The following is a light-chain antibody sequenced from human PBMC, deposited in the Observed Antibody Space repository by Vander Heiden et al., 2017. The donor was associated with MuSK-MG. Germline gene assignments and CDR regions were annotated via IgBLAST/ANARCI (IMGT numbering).Light chain of an antibody. V-gene: IGKV3-20*01. CDR1: QSVSSNY. Sequence: EVVLTQSPGTLSLSPGERATLSCRASQSVSSNYLAWYPQKPGQAPRLLLFGATTKAPGIPDRFSGSGFGKGFTLNISRLEPEDFAVYYLPEDGSSLTFGPGTKVDIK. CDR2: GAT. J-gene: IGKJ3*01. CDR3: PEDGSSLT.